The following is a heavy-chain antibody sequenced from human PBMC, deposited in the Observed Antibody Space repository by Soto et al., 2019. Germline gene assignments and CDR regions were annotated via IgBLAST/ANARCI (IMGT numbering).Heavy chain of an antibody. CDR2: FDPEDGET. J-gene: IGHJ3*02. CDR1: GYTLTELS. Sequence: ASVKGAWKGAGYTLTELSMHWVRQATGKGLEWMGGFDPEDGETIYAQKFQGRVTMTEDTSTDTAYMELSSLRSEDTAVYYCATQARPYDYDSSGHDAFDIWGQGTMVTVSS. CDR3: ATQARPYDYDSSGHDAFDI. V-gene: IGHV1-24*01. D-gene: IGHD3-22*01.